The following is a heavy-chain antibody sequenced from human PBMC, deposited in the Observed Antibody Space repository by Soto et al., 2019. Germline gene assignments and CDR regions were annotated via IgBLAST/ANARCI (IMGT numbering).Heavy chain of an antibody. Sequence: EVQLVESGGGLVQPGRSLRLSCAASGFTFDDYAMHWVRQAPGKGLEWVSGISWNSGSIGYADSVKGRFTISRDNAKNSLYLQMNSLRAEDTALYYCAKDMGSSWQNPFDPWGQGTLVTVSS. D-gene: IGHD6-13*01. CDR1: GFTFDDYA. J-gene: IGHJ5*02. CDR3: AKDMGSSWQNPFDP. CDR2: ISWNSGSI. V-gene: IGHV3-9*01.